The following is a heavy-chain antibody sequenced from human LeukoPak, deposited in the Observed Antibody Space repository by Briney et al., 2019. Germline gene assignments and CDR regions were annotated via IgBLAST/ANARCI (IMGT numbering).Heavy chain of an antibody. CDR1: GFTVSSNY. V-gene: IGHV3-23*01. CDR3: AKKYILTGYYSYFQH. Sequence: RTGGSLRLSCAASGFTVSSNYMSWVRQAPGKGLEWVSAISGSGGSTYYADSVKGRFTISRDNSKNTLYLQMNSLRAEDTAVYYCAKKYILTGYYSYFQHWGQGTLVTVSS. J-gene: IGHJ1*01. CDR2: ISGSGGST. D-gene: IGHD3-9*01.